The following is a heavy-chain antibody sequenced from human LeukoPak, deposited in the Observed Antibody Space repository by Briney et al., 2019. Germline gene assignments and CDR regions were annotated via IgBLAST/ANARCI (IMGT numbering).Heavy chain of an antibody. CDR1: GYTFTSNY. D-gene: IGHD3-22*01. V-gene: IGHV1-46*01. CDR3: ARAGGYDSSGYYYREPFDY. J-gene: IGHJ4*02. Sequence: ASVKASCKASGYTFTSNYIHWVRQAPGQGLEWMGMIYPRDGSTSYAQKLQGRVSVTRYTSTSTVHMELSGLRSEDTAVYDCARAGGYDSSGYYYREPFDYWGQGTLVTVSS. CDR2: IYPRDGST.